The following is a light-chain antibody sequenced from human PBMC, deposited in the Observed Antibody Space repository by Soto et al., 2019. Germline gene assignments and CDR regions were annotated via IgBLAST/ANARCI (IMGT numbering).Light chain of an antibody. J-gene: IGKJ4*02. CDR1: QSVSGY. V-gene: IGKV3-11*01. CDR3: QQRSNWPTT. Sequence: EIVLTHSPATLFLSPGNRPTLSCRASQSVSGYLDWYEQKPGQAPRLLIYDASKRATRIAARFSGSGYGTDFSLTFTSLVPEDFAVYYCQQRSNWPTTFAWGSKVDMK. CDR2: DAS.